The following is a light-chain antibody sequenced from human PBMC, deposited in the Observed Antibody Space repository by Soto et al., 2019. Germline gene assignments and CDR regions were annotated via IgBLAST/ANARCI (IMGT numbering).Light chain of an antibody. CDR3: QSYDSTLSARYV. J-gene: IGLJ1*01. Sequence: QSVLTQPPSVSGAPGQRVTISCTGSSSNIGANYDVHWYQQRPGIAPKLLIFANSNRPSGVPDRFSGSKSGTSASLVITGLQAEDEGDYYCQSYDSTLSARYVFGTGTKLTVL. CDR2: ANS. V-gene: IGLV1-40*01. CDR1: SSNIGANYD.